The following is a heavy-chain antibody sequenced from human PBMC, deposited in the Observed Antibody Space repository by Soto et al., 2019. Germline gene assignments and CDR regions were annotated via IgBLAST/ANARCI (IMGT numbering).Heavy chain of an antibody. Sequence: GGSLRLSCAASGFTFSSYAMSWVRQAPGKGLEWVSAISGSGGSTYYADSVKGRFTISRDNSKNTLYLQMNSLRAEDTAVFYCAKWKGRIAVSFPSPFDYWGQGTLVTVSS. D-gene: IGHD6-19*01. J-gene: IGHJ4*02. CDR2: ISGSGGST. V-gene: IGHV3-23*01. CDR1: GFTFSSYA. CDR3: AKWKGRIAVSFPSPFDY.